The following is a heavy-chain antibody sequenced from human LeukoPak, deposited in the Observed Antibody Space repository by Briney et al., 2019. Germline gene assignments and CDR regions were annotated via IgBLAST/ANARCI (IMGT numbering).Heavy chain of an antibody. CDR2: ISGSDAGT. V-gene: IGHV3-23*01. J-gene: IGHJ5*02. D-gene: IGHD6-13*01. Sequence: PGGSLRLSCAASGFTFNNYAMSWVRQAPGRGLEWVSAISGSDAGTYYADSVKGRFTISRDNAKNSLYLQMNSLRAEDTAVYYCARAGVAAAGSSSDWFDPWGQGTLVTVSS. CDR3: ARAGVAAAGSSSDWFDP. CDR1: GFTFNNYA.